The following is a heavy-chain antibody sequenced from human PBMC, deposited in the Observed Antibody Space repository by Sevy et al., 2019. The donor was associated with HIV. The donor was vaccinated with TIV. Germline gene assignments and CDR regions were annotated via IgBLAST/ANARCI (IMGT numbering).Heavy chain of an antibody. CDR3: TTKKDFWSGYFYFDY. CDR2: IKSNTDGGTT. J-gene: IGHJ4*02. V-gene: IGHV3-15*01. CDR1: GFTFSKAW. Sequence: GGSLRLSCAASGFTFSKAWMSWVRQAPGKGLEWVGRIKSNTDGGTTDYAEPVKGRFTISRDDSKYTLYPQVNSLKTDDTAVYYCTTKKDFWSGYFYFDYWGQGTLVTVSS. D-gene: IGHD3-3*01.